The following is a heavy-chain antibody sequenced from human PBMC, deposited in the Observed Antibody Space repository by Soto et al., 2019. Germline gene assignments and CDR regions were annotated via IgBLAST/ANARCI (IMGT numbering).Heavy chain of an antibody. J-gene: IGHJ5*02. V-gene: IGHV1-2*02. D-gene: IGHD1-26*01. CDR3: ARDGQVDVGDTPDDWFDP. CDR2: INPDSGAT. CDR1: GYNFVDCY. Sequence: QVQLVQSWTEVKNPGASVKVSCKASGYNFVDCYIHWVRQAPGQGPEWMAWINPDSGATNYAQNFQGRVTLTSDTSTSTVYMEMSSLTYDDTAVYYCARDGQVDVGDTPDDWFDPWGQGALVTVSS.